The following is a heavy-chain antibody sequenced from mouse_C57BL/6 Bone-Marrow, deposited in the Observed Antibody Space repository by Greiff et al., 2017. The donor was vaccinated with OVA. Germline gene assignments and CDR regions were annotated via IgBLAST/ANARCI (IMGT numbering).Heavy chain of an antibody. D-gene: IGHD2-4*01. V-gene: IGHV1-50*01. CDR3: AATYDYDLGNAMDY. CDR2: IDPSDSYN. J-gene: IGHJ4*01. CDR1: GYTFTSYW. Sequence: QVQLQQPGAELVKPGASVKLSCKASGYTFTSYWMQWVKQRPGQGLEWIGEIDPSDSYNNYNQKFKGKATLTVDTSSSTAYMQLSSLTSEDSAVYYCAATYDYDLGNAMDYWGQGTSVTVSS.